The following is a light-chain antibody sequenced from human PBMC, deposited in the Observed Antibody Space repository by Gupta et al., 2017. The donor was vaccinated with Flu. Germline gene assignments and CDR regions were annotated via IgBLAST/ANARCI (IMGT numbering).Light chain of an antibody. Sequence: PGERATLSCRASQGVGNYLAWYQQNPGQPTRLLIYEGANRATGIPARFSGSGSGTDFTLTISSLEPQDFAVYYCQQRSDWLTFGGGTKVEI. J-gene: IGKJ4*01. CDR3: QQRSDWLT. CDR1: QGVGNY. V-gene: IGKV3-11*01. CDR2: EGA.